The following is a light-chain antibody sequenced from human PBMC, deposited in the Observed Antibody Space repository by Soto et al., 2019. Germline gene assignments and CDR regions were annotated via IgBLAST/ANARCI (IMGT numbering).Light chain of an antibody. V-gene: IGKV4-1*01. Sequence: DIVMTQSPDSLAVSLGERATINCKSSQSIFYSSTNKNYLAWYQQKPGQPPKLLIYWASTRESGVPDRFSGSGSGTDFALTISSLQAEDVAVYYCQQYYGTPVTFGQGTKVEI. CDR2: WAS. CDR1: QSIFYSSTNKNY. CDR3: QQYYGTPVT. J-gene: IGKJ1*01.